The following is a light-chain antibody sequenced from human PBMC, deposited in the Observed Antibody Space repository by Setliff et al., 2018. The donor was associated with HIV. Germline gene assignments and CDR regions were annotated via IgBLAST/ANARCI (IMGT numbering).Light chain of an antibody. CDR2: DAS. CDR1: SSDVGGYNY. J-gene: IGLJ1*01. Sequence: LTQPASVSGSPGQSITISCTGTSSDVGGYNYVSWYQQHPGKAPKLMIYDASKRPSGVSNRFSGSKSGNTASLTISGLQAEDEADYYCSSYTSSSTGPYVFGTGTRSPS. V-gene: IGLV2-14*01. CDR3: SSYTSSSTGPYV.